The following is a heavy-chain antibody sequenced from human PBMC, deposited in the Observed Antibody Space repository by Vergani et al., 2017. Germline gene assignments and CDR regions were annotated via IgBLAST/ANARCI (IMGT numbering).Heavy chain of an antibody. J-gene: IGHJ6*03. V-gene: IGHV4-34*01. CDR2: INHSGRT. D-gene: IGHD3-10*01. CDR3: ARGITMVRGVPFYYYYYYMDV. Sequence: QVQLQQWGAGLLKPSETLSLTCAVYGGSFSGYYWSWIRQPPGKGLEWIGEINHSGRTNYNPSLKSRVTISVDTSKNQFSLKLSSVTAADTAVYYCARGITMVRGVPFYYYYYYMDVWGKGTTVTVSS. CDR1: GGSFSGYY.